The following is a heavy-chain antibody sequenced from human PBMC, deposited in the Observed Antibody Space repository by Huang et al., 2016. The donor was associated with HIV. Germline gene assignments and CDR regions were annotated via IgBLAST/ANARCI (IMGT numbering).Heavy chain of an antibody. J-gene: IGHJ4*02. CDR1: GSSFTSYW. V-gene: IGHV5-51*01. D-gene: IGHD5-18*01. CDR3: ARHPPHSYGLGYFDY. CDR2: IYPGDSNT. Sequence: EVQLVQSGAEVKKPGESLKISCKGSGSSFTSYWLGWVRQLPGKGLAWMGLIYPGDSNTRYSPSFQGQVTISADKSISTAYLQWSSLKASDTAMYYCARHPPHSYGLGYFDYWGQGTLVTVSS.